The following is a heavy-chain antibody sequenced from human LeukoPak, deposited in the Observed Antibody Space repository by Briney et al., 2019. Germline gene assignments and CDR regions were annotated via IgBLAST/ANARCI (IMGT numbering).Heavy chain of an antibody. D-gene: IGHD3-3*01. CDR2: ITCNSHTT. CDR1: GFTFSDDT. CDR3: ASELRYRSLGY. J-gene: IGHJ4*02. V-gene: IGHV3-43*01. Sequence: GGSLRLSCAASGFTFSDDTMHWVRQTPGKGLEWVSFITCNSHTTYYADSVKGRFTVSRDNTNDSLYLQMNSLRAEDTGLYHCASELRYRSLGYLGPGTL.